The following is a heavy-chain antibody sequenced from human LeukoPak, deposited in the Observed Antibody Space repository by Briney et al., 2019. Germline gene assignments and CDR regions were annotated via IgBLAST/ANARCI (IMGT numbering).Heavy chain of an antibody. CDR3: ARDRGYLFDY. CDR1: GFTFSSYW. Sequence: GRSLRLSCAASGFTFSSYWMHWVRHAPGKGLVWVSRIYNAGSGTTYADSVKGRFTISRDNAKNTLYLQMNSLRAEDTAVYYCARDRGYLFDYWGQGTLVTVSP. CDR2: IYNAGSGT. V-gene: IGHV3-74*01. D-gene: IGHD3-16*02. J-gene: IGHJ4*02.